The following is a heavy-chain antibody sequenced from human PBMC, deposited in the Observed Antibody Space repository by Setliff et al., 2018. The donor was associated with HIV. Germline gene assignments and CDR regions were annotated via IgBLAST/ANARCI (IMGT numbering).Heavy chain of an antibody. D-gene: IGHD6-13*01. CDR1: GGSISSSNW. V-gene: IGHV4-4*02. Sequence: SETLSLTCAVSGGSISSSNWWSWVRQPPGKGLEWIGEIYHSGSTNYNPSLKSRVTMSVDTSKNQFSLKLSSVTAADTAVFYCARAPTGYSSIWYRNGLTYYNYMDVWGKGTKVTVSS. CDR2: IYHSGST. CDR3: ARAPTGYSSIWYRNGLTYYNYMDV. J-gene: IGHJ6*03.